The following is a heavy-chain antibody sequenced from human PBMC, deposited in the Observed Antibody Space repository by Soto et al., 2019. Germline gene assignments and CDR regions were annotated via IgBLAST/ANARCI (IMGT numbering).Heavy chain of an antibody. CDR3: ARGRRYCSGGSCYGNFGDY. J-gene: IGHJ4*02. CDR2: TRNKANSYTT. CDR1: GFTFSDHY. Sequence: GGSLRLSCAASGFTFSDHYMDWVRQAPGKGLEWVGRTRNKANSYTTEYAASVKGRFTISRDDSKNSLYLQMNSLKTEDTAVYYCARGRRYCSGGSCYGNFGDYWGQGTLVTVSS. V-gene: IGHV3-72*01. D-gene: IGHD2-15*01.